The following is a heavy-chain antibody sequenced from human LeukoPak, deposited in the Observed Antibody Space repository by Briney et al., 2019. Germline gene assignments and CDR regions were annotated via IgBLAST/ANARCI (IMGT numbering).Heavy chain of an antibody. Sequence: EASVKVSCKASGGTFNINDINWVRQAPGQGLEWMGGIIPIFGTANYAQKFQGRVTITTDESTSTAYMELSSLRSEDTAVYYCARGRWELLSLGYWGQGTLVTVSS. D-gene: IGHD1-26*01. J-gene: IGHJ4*02. CDR1: GGTFNIND. CDR2: IIPIFGTA. CDR3: ARGRWELLSLGY. V-gene: IGHV1-69*05.